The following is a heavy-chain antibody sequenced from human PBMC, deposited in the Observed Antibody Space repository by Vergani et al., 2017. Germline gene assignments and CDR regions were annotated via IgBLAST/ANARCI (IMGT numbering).Heavy chain of an antibody. D-gene: IGHD1-7*01. CDR3: GKTQGTVVGTWWFDP. J-gene: IGHJ5*02. Sequence: QVQLVESGGGVVQPGGSMRLSCSASGLTLSSYGVHRVRQAPGRGLESVTFTRPHEDGAFYSASVRGRFTVSRDNSKNTLYLEMNRLNVDDTAIYYCGKTQGTVVGTWWFDPWGQGTPVTVSS. CDR2: TRPHEDGA. V-gene: IGHV3-30*02. CDR1: GLTLSSYG.